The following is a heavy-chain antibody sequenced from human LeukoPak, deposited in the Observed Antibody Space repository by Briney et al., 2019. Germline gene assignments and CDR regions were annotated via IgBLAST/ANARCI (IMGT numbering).Heavy chain of an antibody. V-gene: IGHV3-23*01. D-gene: IGHD2-15*01. CDR1: GFTFRNYA. CDR2: ISGSGDST. CDR3: AKGGYCSGGTCRYYYYGMDV. J-gene: IGHJ6*02. Sequence: GGSLRLSCAASGFTFRNYAMTWVRQAPGKGLEWVSAISGSGDSTYYADSVKGRFTISRDNSKNTLYLQMNSLRAEDTAVYYCAKGGYCSGGTCRYYYYGMDVWGQGTTVTVSS.